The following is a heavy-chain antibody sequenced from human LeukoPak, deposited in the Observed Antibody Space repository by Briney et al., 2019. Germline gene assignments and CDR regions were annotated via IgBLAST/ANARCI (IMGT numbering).Heavy chain of an antibody. CDR1: GFTFSSHW. CDR3: AIERSDGSGNRGFASDI. CDR2: INQDGCQK. Sequence: PGGSLRLSCAASGFTFSSHWMSWVRLAAGKGLEWVANINQDGCQKYCVDSVKGRFTISSDNANNSVYLERNTLRAEDAAVYSCAIERSDGSGNRGFASDIWDQGTLVTVSS. J-gene: IGHJ3*02. D-gene: IGHD3-10*01. V-gene: IGHV3-7*03.